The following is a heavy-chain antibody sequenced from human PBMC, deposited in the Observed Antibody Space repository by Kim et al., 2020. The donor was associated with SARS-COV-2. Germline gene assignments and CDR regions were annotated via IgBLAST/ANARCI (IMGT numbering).Heavy chain of an antibody. Sequence: ASVKVSCKASGYTFTSYDINWVRQATGQGLEWMGWMNPNSGNTGYAQKFQGRVTMTRNTSISTAYMELSSLRSEDTAVYYCARVVPTFGGVIVPYYYYGMDVWGQGTTVTVSS. D-gene: IGHD3-16*02. V-gene: IGHV1-8*01. CDR3: ARVVPTFGGVIVPYYYYGMDV. CDR1: GYTFTSYD. J-gene: IGHJ6*02. CDR2: MNPNSGNT.